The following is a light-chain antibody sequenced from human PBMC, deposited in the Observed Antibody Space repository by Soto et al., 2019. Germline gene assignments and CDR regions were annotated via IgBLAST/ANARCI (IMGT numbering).Light chain of an antibody. Sequence: QSALTQPRSVSGSPGQSVTISCTGTSSDVGGYNYVSWYQQHPGKAPKVMIYDVSERPSGAPDRFSGSKSGNTASLTISGLQAEDEADYYCCSYAGSPRYVFGTGTKVTVL. CDR1: SSDVGGYNY. V-gene: IGLV2-11*01. J-gene: IGLJ1*01. CDR3: CSYAGSPRYV. CDR2: DVS.